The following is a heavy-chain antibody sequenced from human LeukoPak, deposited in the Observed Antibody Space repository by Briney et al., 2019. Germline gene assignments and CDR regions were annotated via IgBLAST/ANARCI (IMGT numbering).Heavy chain of an antibody. CDR1: GYTFTSYG. CDR3: ANSKLAHDAFDI. V-gene: IGHV1-18*01. CDR2: ISAYNGNT. J-gene: IGHJ3*02. Sequence: ASVKVSCKASGYTFTSYGISWVRQAPGQGLEWMGWISAYNGNTNYAQKLQGRVTMTTDTSTSTAYMELRSLRSDDTAVYYCANSKLAHDAFDIWGQGTMVTVSS. D-gene: IGHD1-26*01.